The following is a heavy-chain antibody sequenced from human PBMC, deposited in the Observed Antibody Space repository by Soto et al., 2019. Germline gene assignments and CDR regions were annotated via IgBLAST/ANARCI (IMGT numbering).Heavy chain of an antibody. Sequence: SLRLSCAASGFTFSSYGMHWVRQAPGKGLEWVAVISYDGSNKYYADSVKGRFTISRDNSKNTLYLQMNSLRAEDTAVYYCAKDPAKDYDFWSGYYGWFDPWGQGTLVTVSS. CDR3: AKDPAKDYDFWSGYYGWFDP. CDR1: GFTFSSYG. D-gene: IGHD3-3*01. CDR2: ISYDGSNK. V-gene: IGHV3-30*18. J-gene: IGHJ5*02.